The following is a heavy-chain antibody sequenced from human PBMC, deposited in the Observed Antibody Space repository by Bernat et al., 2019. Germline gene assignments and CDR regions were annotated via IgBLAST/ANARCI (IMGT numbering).Heavy chain of an antibody. J-gene: IGHJ6*02. Sequence: QVTLRESGPALVKPTETLTLTCTFSGFSLITIGMCVTWIRQPPGTALEWLARIDWDDDKYYSPSLKTRLTISKDTSKNQVVLTLTNMDPMDTATYYCAQIRGDGYNSVYYGMDVWGQGTTVTVSS. CDR2: IDWDDDK. CDR1: GFSLITIGMC. CDR3: AQIRGDGYNSVYYGMDV. V-gene: IGHV2-70*15. D-gene: IGHD5-24*01.